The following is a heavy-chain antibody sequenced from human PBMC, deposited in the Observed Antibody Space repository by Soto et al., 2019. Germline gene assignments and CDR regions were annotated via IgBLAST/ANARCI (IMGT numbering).Heavy chain of an antibody. CDR2: ISGSGGST. D-gene: IGHD6-19*01. Sequence: PGGSLRLSCAASGFTFSGYAMSWVRQAPGKGLEWVSAISGSGGSTYYADSVKGRFTISRDNSKNTLYLQMNSLRAEDTAVYYCAKHRAQWLVHFDYWGQGTLVTVYS. J-gene: IGHJ4*02. CDR3: AKHRAQWLVHFDY. V-gene: IGHV3-23*01. CDR1: GFTFSGYA.